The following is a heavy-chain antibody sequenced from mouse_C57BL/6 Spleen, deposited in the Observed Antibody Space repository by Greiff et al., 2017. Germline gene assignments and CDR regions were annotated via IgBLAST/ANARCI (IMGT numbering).Heavy chain of an antibody. CDR3: ARQEYYYGSRGGFAY. CDR1: GFTFSSYT. D-gene: IGHD1-1*01. V-gene: IGHV5-9*01. Sequence: DVMLVESGGGLVKPGGSLKLSCAASGFTFSSYTMSWVRQTPEKRLEWVATISGGGGNTYYPDSVKGRFTISRDNAKNTLYLQMSSLRSEDTALYYCARQEYYYGSRGGFAYWGQGTLVTVSA. CDR2: ISGGGGNT. J-gene: IGHJ3*01.